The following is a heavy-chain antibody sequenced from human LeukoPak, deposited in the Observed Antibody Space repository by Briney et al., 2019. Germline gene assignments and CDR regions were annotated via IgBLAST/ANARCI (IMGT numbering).Heavy chain of an antibody. CDR1: GFTFSSYV. Sequence: PGGSLRLSCAASGFTFSSYVMSWVHQAPGKGLEWVSAISGSGGSTYYADSVKGRFTISRDNSKSTLYLQMNSLRAEDTAAYYCAKDFVYHNSGTYRTFDYWGQGILVTVSS. CDR2: ISGSGGST. V-gene: IGHV3-23*01. D-gene: IGHD3-10*01. J-gene: IGHJ4*02. CDR3: AKDFVYHNSGTYRTFDY.